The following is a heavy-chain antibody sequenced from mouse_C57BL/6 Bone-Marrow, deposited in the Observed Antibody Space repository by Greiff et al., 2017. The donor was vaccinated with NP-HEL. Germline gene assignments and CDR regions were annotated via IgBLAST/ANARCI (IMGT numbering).Heavy chain of an antibody. CDR2: IHPNSGST. V-gene: IGHV1-64*01. Sequence: VQLQQPGAELVKPGASVKLSCKASGYTFTSYWMHWVKQRPGQGLEWIGMIHPNSGSTNYNEKFKSKATLTVDKSSSTAYMQHSNLTSEDSAVYDGERCATGNYFDYWGQGTTPTVAS. CDR3: ERCATGNYFDY. CDR1: GYTFTSYW. D-gene: IGHD1-1*01. J-gene: IGHJ2*01.